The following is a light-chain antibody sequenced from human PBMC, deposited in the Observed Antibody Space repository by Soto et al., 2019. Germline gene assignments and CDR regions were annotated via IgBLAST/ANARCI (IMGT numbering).Light chain of an antibody. J-gene: IGKJ1*01. CDR2: GAS. CDR1: QSVSSSY. Sequence: IVLTQSPGTLSLSPLERVTLSCRASQSVSSSYLAWYQQKPGQAPRLLIYGASSRATGIPDRFSGSGSGTDFTLTISRLEPKDFAVYYCQQYGSSPRTFGQGTKVDI. V-gene: IGKV3-20*01. CDR3: QQYGSSPRT.